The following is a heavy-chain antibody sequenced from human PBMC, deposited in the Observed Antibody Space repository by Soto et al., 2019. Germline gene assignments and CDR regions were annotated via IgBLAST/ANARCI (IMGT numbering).Heavy chain of an antibody. Sequence: QLQLQESGSGLVKPSQTLSLTCAVSGGSISSGGYSWSWIRQPPGKGLEWIGYIYHSGSTYYNPSLQSRVTISVARSKNQFSLRLSSVTAADTAVYYCAGGIAARPLGYWGQGTLVTVSS. D-gene: IGHD6-6*01. CDR3: AGGIAARPLGY. V-gene: IGHV4-30-2*01. CDR2: IYHSGST. J-gene: IGHJ4*02. CDR1: GGSISSGGYS.